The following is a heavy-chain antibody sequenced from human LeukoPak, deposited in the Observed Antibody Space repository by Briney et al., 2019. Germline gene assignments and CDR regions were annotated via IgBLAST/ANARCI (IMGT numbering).Heavy chain of an antibody. J-gene: IGHJ4*02. CDR1: GGSISSSSFY. CDR2: IYYSGNI. CDR3: ARVGGEPY. Sequence: PSETLSLTCTVSGGSISSSSFYWGWIRQPPGKGLEWIGSIYYSGNIYYNPSLKSRVTISVDTSKNQFSLKLSSVTAADTAVYYCARVGGEPYWGQGTLVTVSS. V-gene: IGHV4-39*07. D-gene: IGHD3-10*01.